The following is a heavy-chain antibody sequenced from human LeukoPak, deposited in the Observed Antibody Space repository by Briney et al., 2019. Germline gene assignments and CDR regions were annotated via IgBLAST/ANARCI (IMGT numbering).Heavy chain of an antibody. CDR1: GFTFSSYS. V-gene: IGHV3-21*01. CDR2: ISSSSSYI. J-gene: IGHJ3*02. D-gene: IGHD4-17*01. CDR3: ARNIYLVYGDNWLEVAFDI. Sequence: PGGSLRLSCAASGFTFSSYSMNWVRQAPGKGLEWVSSISSSSSYIYYADSVKGRFTISRDNAKNSLYLQMNSLRAEDTAVYYCARNIYLVYGDNWLEVAFDIWGQGTMVTVSS.